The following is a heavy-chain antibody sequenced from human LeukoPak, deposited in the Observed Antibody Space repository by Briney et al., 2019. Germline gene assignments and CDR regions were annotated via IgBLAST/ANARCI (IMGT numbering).Heavy chain of an antibody. CDR3: ARGYYLGSGSFDY. CDR1: GFHFRTYA. V-gene: IGHV3-30*01. J-gene: IGHJ4*02. CDR2: IPYDGTSE. D-gene: IGHD3-10*01. Sequence: GGSLRLSCAASGFHFRTYAMHWVRQAPGKGLEWMAIIPYDGTSEYYADSVKGRFTVSRDNSENTLSLHMNSLRPEDTAVYFCARGYYLGSGSFDYWGQGALVTVSS.